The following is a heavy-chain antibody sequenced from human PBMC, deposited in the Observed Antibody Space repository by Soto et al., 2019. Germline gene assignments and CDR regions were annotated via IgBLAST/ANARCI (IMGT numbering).Heavy chain of an antibody. CDR2: IYGGGST. J-gene: IGHJ4*02. Sequence: GSLRLSCSASGFSVSGSYMSWVRQSPGKGLEWVSVIYGGGSTYYADSVKGRFTISSDTSKNTLYLQMNSLRVEDTAVYYCARGPDFIHSYLEYWGQGTQVTVSS. D-gene: IGHD3-3*01. V-gene: IGHV3-53*01. CDR1: GFSVSGSY. CDR3: ARGPDFIHSYLEY.